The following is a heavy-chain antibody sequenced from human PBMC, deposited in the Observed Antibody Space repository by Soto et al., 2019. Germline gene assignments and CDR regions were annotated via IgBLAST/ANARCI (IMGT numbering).Heavy chain of an antibody. CDR1: GFTVSSNY. V-gene: IGHV3-66*01. D-gene: IGHD6-25*01. CDR3: ARDIRGIAAS. J-gene: IGHJ4*02. CDR2: IYSGGST. Sequence: EVQLVESGGGLVQPGGSLRLSCAASGFTVSSNYMSWVRQAPGKGLEWVSVIYSGGSTYYADSVKGRFTISRDNSKTTVYRQMSSLRAEDTAVYYCARDIRGIAASWGQGTLVTVSS.